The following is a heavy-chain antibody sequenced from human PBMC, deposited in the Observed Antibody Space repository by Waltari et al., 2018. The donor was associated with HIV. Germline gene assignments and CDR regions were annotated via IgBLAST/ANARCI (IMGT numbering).Heavy chain of an antibody. CDR2: VDPANGEA. Sequence: EAQMVQSGAEVKKPGSTLRISGKTSGYKFTKFYIHWVQQAPGKGLEWMGLVDPANGEAVYAERFQGRLTISADTSTDTGYLYLTSLTSDDSGVYFCAAGQQFWGQGTLVTVSS. D-gene: IGHD1-1*01. J-gene: IGHJ4*02. CDR1: GYKFTKFY. CDR3: AAGQQF. V-gene: IGHV1-69-2*01.